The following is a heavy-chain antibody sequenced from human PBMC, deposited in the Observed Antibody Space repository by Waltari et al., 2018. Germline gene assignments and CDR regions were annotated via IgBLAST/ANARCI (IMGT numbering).Heavy chain of an antibody. J-gene: IGHJ3*02. D-gene: IGHD4-17*01. CDR3: ASNTADAFDI. CDR1: GFTFSSYS. CDR2: ISSSSSTI. Sequence: EVQLVESGGGLVQPGGSLRLSCAASGFTFSSYSMNWVRQAPGKGLEWVSYISSSSSTIYYADSVKGRFTISRDNAKNSLYLQMNSLRAEDTAVYYCASNTADAFDIWGQGTMVTVSS. V-gene: IGHV3-48*04.